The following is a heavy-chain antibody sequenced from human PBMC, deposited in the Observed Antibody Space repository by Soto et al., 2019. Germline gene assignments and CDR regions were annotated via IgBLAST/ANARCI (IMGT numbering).Heavy chain of an antibody. CDR3: ARPLRGGAGFALDI. D-gene: IGHD1-26*01. CDR2: IHYTGST. CDR1: GGSISNYY. Sequence: SETLSLTCTVSGGSISNYYWSWIRQPPGKGLEWIGYIHYTGSTNYNPSLKSRVSLSVDTSTNHLSLHLSSVTAADTAVYYCARPLRGGAGFALDIGGQGTTVTVS. V-gene: IGHV4-59*08. J-gene: IGHJ3*02.